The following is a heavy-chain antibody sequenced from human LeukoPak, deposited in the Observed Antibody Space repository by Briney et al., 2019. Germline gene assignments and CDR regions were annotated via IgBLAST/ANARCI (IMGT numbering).Heavy chain of an antibody. CDR3: ARMEVA. D-gene: IGHD3-3*01. CDR2: ISSDGITT. CDR1: GFTFSSSW. V-gene: IGHV3-74*01. J-gene: IGHJ3*01. Sequence: EGSLRLSCAASGFTFSSSWRHWVRQVPGKGLVWISRISSDGITTNYADSVKGRFTISRDNAKNTVYLQMNSLRAEDTAVYYCARMEVAWGQGTIVTVSS.